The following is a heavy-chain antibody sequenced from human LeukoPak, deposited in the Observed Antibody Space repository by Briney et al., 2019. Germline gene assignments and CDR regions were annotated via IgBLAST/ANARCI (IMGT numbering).Heavy chain of an antibody. CDR3: AKVYRQQLVQNGVFDY. D-gene: IGHD6-13*01. V-gene: IGHV3-74*01. Sequence: PGRSLRLSCSASGFTFSSYCLHWFRDVPGRGLVWVLHISHDGRTTVYMDSVRGRFTIFRNNAKNTLYLQMKSLRCGDWAVHYCAKVYRQQLVQNGVFDYWGQGNLVTVSS. J-gene: IGHJ4*02. CDR2: ISHDGRTT. CDR1: GFTFSSYC.